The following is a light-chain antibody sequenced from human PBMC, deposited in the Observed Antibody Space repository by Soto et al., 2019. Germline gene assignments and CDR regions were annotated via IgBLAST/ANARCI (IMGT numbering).Light chain of an antibody. CDR3: CSYAGSYTMV. J-gene: IGLJ2*01. V-gene: IGLV2-11*01. CDR1: SSDVGGYNY. CDR2: DVN. Sequence: QSVLTQPRSVSGSPGQSVTISCTGTSSDVGGYNYVSWYQHHPGKAPKLIIYDVNKRPSGVPDRFSGSKSGTTASLTISGLQADDEADYYCCSYAGSYTMVFGGGTKLTVL.